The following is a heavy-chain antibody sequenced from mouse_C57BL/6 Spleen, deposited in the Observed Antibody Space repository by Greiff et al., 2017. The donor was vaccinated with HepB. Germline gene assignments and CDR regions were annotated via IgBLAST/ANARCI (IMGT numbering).Heavy chain of an antibody. D-gene: IGHD3-1*01. CDR2: IDPETGGT. J-gene: IGHJ4*01. CDR3: REGYAACALDY. CDR1: GYTFTDYE. V-gene: IGHV1-15*01. Sequence: QVQLQQSGAELVRPGASVTLSCKASGYTFTDYEMHWVKQTPVHGLEWIGAIDPETGGTAYNQKFKGKAILTADKSSSTAYMELRSLTSEDSAVYYCREGYAACALDYWGQGTSVTVAA.